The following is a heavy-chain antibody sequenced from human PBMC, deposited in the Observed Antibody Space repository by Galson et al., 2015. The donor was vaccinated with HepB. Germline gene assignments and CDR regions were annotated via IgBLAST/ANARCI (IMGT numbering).Heavy chain of an antibody. CDR2: IYYSGST. D-gene: IGHD6-6*01. V-gene: IGHV4-59*01. CDR1: GGSISSYY. Sequence: ETLSLTCTVSGGSISSYYWSWIRQPPGKGLEWIGYIYYSGSTNYNPSLKSRVTISVDTSKNQFSLKLSSVTAADTAVYYCARIYSSSDYYYYYYGMDVWGQGTTVTVSS. CDR3: ARIYSSSDYYYYYYGMDV. J-gene: IGHJ6*02.